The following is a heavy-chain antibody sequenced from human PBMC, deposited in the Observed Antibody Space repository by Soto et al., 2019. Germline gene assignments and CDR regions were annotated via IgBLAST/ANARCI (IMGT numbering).Heavy chain of an antibody. CDR1: GGTFSSYA. V-gene: IGHV1-69*13. CDR3: ARSRYYYGSRGSIGGMDV. CDR2: IIPIFGTA. J-gene: IGHJ6*02. Sequence: SVKVSCKASGGTFSSYAISWVRQAPGQGLEWMGGIIPIFGTANYAQKFQGRVTITADESTSTAYMELSSLRSEDTAVYYCARSRYYYGSRGSIGGMDVWGQATTVTLSS. D-gene: IGHD3-22*01.